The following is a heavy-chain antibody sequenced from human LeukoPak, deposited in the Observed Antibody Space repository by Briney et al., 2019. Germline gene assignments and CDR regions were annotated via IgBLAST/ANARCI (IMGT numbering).Heavy chain of an antibody. J-gene: IGHJ4*02. CDR3: ATVRSGWTFDY. CDR2: ISGSGNTI. CDR1: GFTFNDYY. V-gene: IGHV3-11*04. D-gene: IGHD6-19*01. Sequence: PGGSLRLSCAASGFTFNDYYMSWIRQAPGKGLEWVSYISGSGNTIYSADSVKGRFTISRDNSKNTLYLQMNSLRAEDTAVYYCATVRSGWTFDYWGQGTLVTVSS.